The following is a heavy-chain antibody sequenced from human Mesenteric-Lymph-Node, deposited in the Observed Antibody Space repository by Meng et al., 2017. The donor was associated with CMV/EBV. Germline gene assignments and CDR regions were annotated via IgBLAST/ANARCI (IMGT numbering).Heavy chain of an antibody. CDR2: IRQDGNDK. CDR3: ARDTPAAAGFDP. CDR1: GFNFNNYG. J-gene: IGHJ5*02. D-gene: IGHD6-13*01. Sequence: GGSLRLSCAVSGFNFNNYGMHWVRQTPGKGLEWVSFIRQDGNDKFYVDSVKGRFTVSRDNSKSTLYLQMNSLRAEDTAVYYCARDTPAAAGFDPWGQGTLVTVSS. V-gene: IGHV3-30*02.